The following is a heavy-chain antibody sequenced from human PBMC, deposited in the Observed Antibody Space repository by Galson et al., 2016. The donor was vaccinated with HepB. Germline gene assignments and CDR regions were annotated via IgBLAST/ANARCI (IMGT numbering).Heavy chain of an antibody. V-gene: IGHV3-23*01. D-gene: IGHD3-16*01. J-gene: IGHJ4*02. Sequence: SLRLSCAASGFTFSSYAMSWVRQAPGKGLEWVSVITGSGGSTYYADSVKGRFTISRDNSKNTLYLQMNSLRAEDTAVYYCAKALVVRGGGYYFDYWGQGTLVTVSS. CDR2: ITGSGGST. CDR3: AKALVVRGGGYYFDY. CDR1: GFTFSSYA.